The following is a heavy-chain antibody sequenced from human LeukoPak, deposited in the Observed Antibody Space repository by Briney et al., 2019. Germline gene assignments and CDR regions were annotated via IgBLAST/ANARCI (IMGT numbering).Heavy chain of an antibody. CDR3: ARESTYSYAYALDY. CDR2: TKQDGREI. V-gene: IGHV3-7*01. J-gene: IGHJ4*02. Sequence: AGSLRLSCAASGFTFSSYWMSRVRQAQGKGREWVANTKQDGREIYYVDSVKGRFTTARDNAENSMYLQMNSLRAEDTAVYYCARESTYSYAYALDYWGQGTLVTVSS. D-gene: IGHD5-18*01. CDR1: GFTFSSYW.